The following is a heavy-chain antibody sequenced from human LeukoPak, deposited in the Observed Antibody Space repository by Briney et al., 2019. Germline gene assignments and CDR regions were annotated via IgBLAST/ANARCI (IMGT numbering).Heavy chain of an antibody. Sequence: PGGSLRLSCAASGFTFSSYWMSWVRQAPGKGLEWVANIKQDGSEKYYVDSVKGRFTISRDNAKNSLHLQMNSLRAEDTAVYYCARVHHDFWSGYSLSDWFDPWGQGTLVTVSS. CDR2: IKQDGSEK. J-gene: IGHJ5*02. V-gene: IGHV3-7*01. CDR1: GFTFSSYW. D-gene: IGHD3-3*01. CDR3: ARVHHDFWSGYSLSDWFDP.